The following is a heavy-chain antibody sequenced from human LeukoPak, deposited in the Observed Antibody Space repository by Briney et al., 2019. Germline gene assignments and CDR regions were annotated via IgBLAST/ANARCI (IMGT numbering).Heavy chain of an antibody. V-gene: IGHV3-30*04. CDR3: AREWQRFDY. Sequence: GGSLRLSCAASGFTLSSYAMSWVRQAPGKGLEWVAVISYDGSNKYYADSVKGRFTISRDNSKNTLYLQMNSLRAEDTAVYYCAREWQRFDYWGQGTLVTVSS. CDR1: GFTLSSYA. J-gene: IGHJ4*02. D-gene: IGHD6-25*01. CDR2: ISYDGSNK.